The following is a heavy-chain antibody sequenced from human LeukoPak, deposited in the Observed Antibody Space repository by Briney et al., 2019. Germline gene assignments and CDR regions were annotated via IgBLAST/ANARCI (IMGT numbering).Heavy chain of an antibody. Sequence: GESLKISCKGSGYTFTSYWIGWVRRMPGKGLEWMGIIYPGDSDTGYSPSFQGQVTISADKSINTAYLQWSSLRASDSAMYYCARRYYYDSATYALRGPYYFDYWGQGTLVTVSS. CDR2: IYPGDSDT. V-gene: IGHV5-51*01. CDR1: GYTFTSYW. CDR3: ARRYYYDSATYALRGPYYFDY. J-gene: IGHJ4*02. D-gene: IGHD3-22*01.